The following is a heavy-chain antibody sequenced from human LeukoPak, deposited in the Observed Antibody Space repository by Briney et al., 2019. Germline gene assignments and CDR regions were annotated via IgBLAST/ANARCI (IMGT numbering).Heavy chain of an antibody. D-gene: IGHD6-13*01. CDR2: ISYDGSNK. CDR3: ARDTYSSSWYDAFDI. J-gene: IGHJ3*02. CDR1: GFTFSSYA. V-gene: IGHV3-30-3*01. Sequence: PGGSLRLSCAASGFTFSSYAMPWVRQAPGKGLEWVAVISYDGSNKYYADSVKGRSTISRDNSKNTLYLQMNSLRAEDTAVYYCARDTYSSSWYDAFDIWGQGTMVTVSS.